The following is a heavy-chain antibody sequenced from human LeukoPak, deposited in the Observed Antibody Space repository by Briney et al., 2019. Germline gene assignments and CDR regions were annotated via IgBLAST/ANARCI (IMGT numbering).Heavy chain of an antibody. CDR2: IYHSGST. D-gene: IGHD2-21*02. Sequence: SETLSLTCIVSGYSITSGYYWGWIRQPPGKGLEWIGEIYHSGSTNYNPSLKSRLTISLDKSKNQFSLKLSSVTAADTAVYYCARESGIVVVTAILTDAFDIWGQGTMVTVSS. CDR3: ARESGIVVVTAILTDAFDI. J-gene: IGHJ3*02. CDR1: GYSITSGYY. V-gene: IGHV4-38-2*02.